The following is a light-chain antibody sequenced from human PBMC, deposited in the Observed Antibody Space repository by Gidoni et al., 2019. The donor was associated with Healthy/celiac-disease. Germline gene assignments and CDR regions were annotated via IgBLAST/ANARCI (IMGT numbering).Light chain of an antibody. V-gene: IGKV1-39*01. Sequence: DIKMTQYPSSLSASVGARVTIPCRASQRISRYLNCYQQKPGKAPKLLIYAASSLQSVVPSMFRGSVSGTVFTLTISSLQPDFFATYYCQHGYSTPRTFGQGTKLEIK. CDR1: QRISRY. CDR3: QHGYSTPRT. J-gene: IGKJ2*01. CDR2: AAS.